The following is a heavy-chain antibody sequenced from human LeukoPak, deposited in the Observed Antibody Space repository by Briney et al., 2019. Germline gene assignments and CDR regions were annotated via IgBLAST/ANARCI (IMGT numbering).Heavy chain of an antibody. J-gene: IGHJ3*02. CDR3: ARDTTGATAGAFDI. V-gene: IGHV4-31*02. CDR1: GDSFSSGGYY. D-gene: IGHD1-1*01. Sequence: SQTLSLSCTVSGDSFSSGGYYWGWIGQHPGQGPESIGYIYYSESTYYDASLKGRVTMSVDTSKNQFSLKMSSVTAEDTAVYYCARDTTGATAGAFDIWGQGTMVTVSS. CDR2: IYYSEST.